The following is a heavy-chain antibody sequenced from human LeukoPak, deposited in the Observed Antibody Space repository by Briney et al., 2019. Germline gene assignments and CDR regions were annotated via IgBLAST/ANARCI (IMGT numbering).Heavy chain of an antibody. Sequence: GGSLRLSCAASGFTFSSYSMNWVRQAPGKGLEWVSAISGSGGDTYYADSVKGRFTISRDNAKNSLYLQMNSLRAEDTAVYYCANLVHHRYSYGYTYYFDYWGQGTLVTVSS. CDR2: ISGSGGDT. J-gene: IGHJ4*02. V-gene: IGHV3-21*04. CDR1: GFTFSSYS. CDR3: ANLVHHRYSYGYTYYFDY. D-gene: IGHD5-18*01.